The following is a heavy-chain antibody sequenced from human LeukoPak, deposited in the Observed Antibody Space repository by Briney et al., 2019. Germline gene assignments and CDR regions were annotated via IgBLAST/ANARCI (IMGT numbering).Heavy chain of an antibody. D-gene: IGHD6-19*01. CDR1: GGSIISYY. J-gene: IGHJ4*02. V-gene: IGHV4-59*12. CDR3: ARVVLAVAGYYFDY. CDR2: MYYSGST. Sequence: SETLSLTCTVSGGSIISYYWSWIRQPPGKGLEWIGYMYYSGSTYYNPSLKSRVTISVDTSKNQFSLKLSSVTAADTAVYYCARVVLAVAGYYFDYWGQGTLVTVSS.